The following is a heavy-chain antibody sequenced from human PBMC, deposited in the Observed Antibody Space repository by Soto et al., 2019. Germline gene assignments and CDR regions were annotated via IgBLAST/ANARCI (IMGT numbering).Heavy chain of an antibody. J-gene: IGHJ4*01. Sequence: PSETLSLTCVVSGGSLSDTHVWSWVRQPPGKGLEWIGEIFPSGTTDYSPSLRSRVTMSLGKSRNQLSLTLNSVTAADTAVYYCATEDSMNWTHDYWGHGILVTVSS. CDR3: ATEDSMNWTHDY. CDR2: IFPSGTT. CDR1: GGSLSDTHV. V-gene: IGHV4-4*02. D-gene: IGHD1-1*01.